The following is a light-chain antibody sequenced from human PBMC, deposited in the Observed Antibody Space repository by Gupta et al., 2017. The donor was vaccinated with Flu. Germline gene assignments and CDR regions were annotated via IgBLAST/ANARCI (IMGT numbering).Light chain of an antibody. CDR2: GAS. Sequence: NCKCSQSVLDSSNNKNYLAWYQQKAGQPPKLLMYGASTGECGVPDRFSGGGSGTDFTLTISSLQAEDVAIYYCQQYYSTPFTFGPGTKVEIK. J-gene: IGKJ3*01. V-gene: IGKV4-1*01. CDR1: QSVLDSSNNKNY. CDR3: QQYYSTPFT.